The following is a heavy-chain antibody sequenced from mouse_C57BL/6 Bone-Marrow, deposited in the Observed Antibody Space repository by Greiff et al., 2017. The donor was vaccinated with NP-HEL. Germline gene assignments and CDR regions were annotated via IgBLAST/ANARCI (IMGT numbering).Heavy chain of an antibody. Sequence: QVQLQQPGAELVKPGASVKLSCKASGYTFTSYWMHWVKQRPGQGLEWIGMIHPNSGSTNYNEKFKSKATLTVDKSSCTAYMQLSSLTSEDSAVYYCARGLLWLRRRDYYAMDYWGQGTSVTVSS. J-gene: IGHJ4*01. CDR1: GYTFTSYW. CDR2: IHPNSGST. CDR3: ARGLLWLRRRDYYAMDY. D-gene: IGHD2-2*01. V-gene: IGHV1-64*01.